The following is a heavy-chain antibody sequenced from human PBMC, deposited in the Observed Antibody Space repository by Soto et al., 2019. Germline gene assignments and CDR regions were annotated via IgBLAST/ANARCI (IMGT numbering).Heavy chain of an antibody. CDR2: IYHSGST. CDR1: GYSISSGYY. CDR3: ARFSPYYDFWSGYSTGFDY. V-gene: IGHV4-38-2*01. Sequence: SETLSLTCAVSGYSISSGYYWGWIRQPPGKGLEWIGSIYHSGSTYYNPSLKSRVTISVDTSKNRFSLKLSSVTAADTAVYYCARFSPYYDFWSGYSTGFDYWGQGTLVTVSS. J-gene: IGHJ4*02. D-gene: IGHD3-3*01.